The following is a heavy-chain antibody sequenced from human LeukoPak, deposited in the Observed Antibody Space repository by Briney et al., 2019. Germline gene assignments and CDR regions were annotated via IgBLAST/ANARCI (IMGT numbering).Heavy chain of an antibody. CDR2: VYYSGST. D-gene: IGHD5-18*01. J-gene: IGHJ6*03. CDR1: GTSISRGYY. CDR3: ARTTEGGYSYGYFYYYYMDV. V-gene: IGHV4-38-2*02. Sequence: SETLSLTCSVSGTSISRGYYWGWIRQPPGKGLEWIASVYYSGSTDYNPSLKSRVTMSVDTSKNQFSLKLSSVTAADTAVYYCARTTEGGYSYGYFYYYYMDVWGKGTTVTISS.